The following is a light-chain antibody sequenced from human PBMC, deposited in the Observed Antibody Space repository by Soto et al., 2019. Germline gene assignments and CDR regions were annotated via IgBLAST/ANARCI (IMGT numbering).Light chain of an antibody. Sequence: QSVLTQPPSVSAAPGQKVTVSCSGSRSNIGNNYVSWHQHLPGTAPKLLIYDNDKRPSGIPDRFSASKSGTSATLGITGLQTGDEADYYCEAWDSSLSAGVFGGGTKLTVL. V-gene: IGLV1-51*01. J-gene: IGLJ3*02. CDR1: RSNIGNNY. CDR2: DND. CDR3: EAWDSSLSAGV.